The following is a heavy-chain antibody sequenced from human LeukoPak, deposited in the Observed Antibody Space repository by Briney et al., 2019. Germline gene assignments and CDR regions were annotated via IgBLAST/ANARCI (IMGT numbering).Heavy chain of an antibody. D-gene: IGHD3-16*02. CDR1: GGSMSSSSYY. J-gene: IGHJ4*02. CDR3: ARDRPDYDYVWGSYRYKLDY. CDR2: IYYSGST. Sequence: SETLSLTCTVSGGSMSSSSYYWGWIRQPPGKGLEWIGSIYYSGSTNYNPSLKSRVTMSVDTSKNQFSLKLSSVTAADTAVYYCARDRPDYDYVWGSYRYKLDYWGQGTLVTVSS. V-gene: IGHV4-39*07.